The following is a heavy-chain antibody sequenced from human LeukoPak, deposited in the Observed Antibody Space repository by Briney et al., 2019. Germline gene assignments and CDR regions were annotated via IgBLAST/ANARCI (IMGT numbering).Heavy chain of an antibody. D-gene: IGHD3-10*01. CDR3: AKDSRVPRWFGGYFQH. Sequence: GGSLRLSCAASGLTFSSYGMHWVRQAPGKGLEWVAFIRYDGSNKYYADSVKGRFTISRDNSKNTLYLQMNSLRAEDTAVYYCAKDSRVPRWFGGYFQHWGQGTLVTVSS. V-gene: IGHV3-30*02. CDR2: IRYDGSNK. J-gene: IGHJ1*01. CDR1: GLTFSSYG.